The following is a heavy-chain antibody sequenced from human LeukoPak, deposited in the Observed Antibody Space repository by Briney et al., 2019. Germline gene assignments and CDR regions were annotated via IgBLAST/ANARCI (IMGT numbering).Heavy chain of an antibody. J-gene: IGHJ5*02. D-gene: IGHD5-12*01. V-gene: IGHV4-59*01. Sequence: PSETLSLTCTVSGGSISSYYWSWIRQPPGKGLEWIGYIYYSGSTNYNPSLKSRVTISVDTSKNQFSLKLSSVTAADTAVYYCARGGTRGYSGYDPNWFDPWGQGTLVTVSS. CDR1: GGSISSYY. CDR2: IYYSGST. CDR3: ARGGTRGYSGYDPNWFDP.